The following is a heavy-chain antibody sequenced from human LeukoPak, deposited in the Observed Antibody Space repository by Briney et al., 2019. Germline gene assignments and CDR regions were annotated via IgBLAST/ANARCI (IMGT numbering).Heavy chain of an antibody. J-gene: IGHJ4*02. D-gene: IGHD2-2*01. Sequence: GGSLRLSCAAPGFTFSSYAMSWVRQAPGKGLEWVSAISGSGGSTYYADSVKGRFTISRDNSKNTLYLQMNSLRAEDTAVYYCAKGGYCSSTSCSLYPFDYWGQGTLVTVSS. CDR3: AKGGYCSSTSCSLYPFDY. CDR2: ISGSGGST. V-gene: IGHV3-23*01. CDR1: GFTFSSYA.